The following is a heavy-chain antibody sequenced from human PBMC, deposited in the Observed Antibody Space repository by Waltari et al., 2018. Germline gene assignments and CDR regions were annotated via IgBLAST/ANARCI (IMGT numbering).Heavy chain of an antibody. CDR2: INRGGNT. J-gene: IGHJ6*03. CDR3: ARGACSDTSCYANYYYMDV. V-gene: IGHV4-34*01. Sequence: QVQLQQWGAGLLKPSETLSLTCAVYGGSFSDYYLTWIPPPPGRGLAWIGEINRGGNTNSNASLKGRVTISVDSSKTQFSLRLTSVAAADTAVYYCARGACSDTSCYANYYYMDVWGKGTAVTVSS. CDR1: GGSFSDYY. D-gene: IGHD2-2*01.